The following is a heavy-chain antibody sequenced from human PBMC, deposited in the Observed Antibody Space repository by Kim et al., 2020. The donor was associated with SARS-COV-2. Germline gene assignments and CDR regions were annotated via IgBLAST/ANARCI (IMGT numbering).Heavy chain of an antibody. CDR3: ARSYSSGWYDPYYYYYGMDV. V-gene: IGHV4-39*01. CDR2: IYYSGST. Sequence: SETLSLTCTVSGGSISSSSYYWGWIRQPPGKGLEWIGSIYYSGSTYYNPSLKSRVTISVDTSKNQFSLKLSSVTAADTAVYYCARSYSSGWYDPYYYYYGMDVWGQGTTVTVSS. CDR1: GGSISSSSYY. J-gene: IGHJ6*02. D-gene: IGHD6-19*01.